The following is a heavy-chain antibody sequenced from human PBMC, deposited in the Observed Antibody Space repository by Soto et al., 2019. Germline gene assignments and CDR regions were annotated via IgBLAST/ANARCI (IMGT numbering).Heavy chain of an antibody. J-gene: IGHJ6*02. D-gene: IGHD3-3*01. CDR3: ARQGFWSGYYDYYYYGMDV. Sequence: SETLSLTCTVSGGSSSSYYWSWIRQPPGKGLEWIGYIYYSGSTNYNPSLKSRVTISVDTSKNQFSLKLSSVTAADTAVYYCARQGFWSGYYDYYYYGMDVWGQGTTVTVSS. CDR2: IYYSGST. V-gene: IGHV4-59*01. CDR1: GGSSSSYY.